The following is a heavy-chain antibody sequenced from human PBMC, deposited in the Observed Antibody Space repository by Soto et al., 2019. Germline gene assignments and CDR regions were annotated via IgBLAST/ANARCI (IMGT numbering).Heavy chain of an antibody. CDR1: GFSFRKAY. Sequence: EVHLVESGGGLVEPGGSLRLSCAASGFSFRKAYMSWVRHAPGRGPEWVGRIKTEGDGGTREYAAPVRGRFSISRDDSRSTLYLQMNSLKLGDTDMDYCTTWLEGPRGGLDNWGQGTLVTVSS. CDR2: IKTEGDGGTR. V-gene: IGHV3-15*01. D-gene: IGHD6-19*01. CDR3: TTWLEGPRGGLDN. J-gene: IGHJ4*02.